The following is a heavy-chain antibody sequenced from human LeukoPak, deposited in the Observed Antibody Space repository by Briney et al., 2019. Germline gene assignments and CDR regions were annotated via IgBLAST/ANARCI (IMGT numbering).Heavy chain of an antibody. D-gene: IGHD6-19*01. CDR3: AYHSGIAVAGAFDY. CDR1: GFTFSSYA. J-gene: IGHJ4*02. V-gene: IGHV3-23*01. CDR2: ISGSGGST. Sequence: GGSLRLSCAASGFTFSSYAMSWVRQAPGKGLEWVSAISGSGGSTYYADSVKGRFTISRDNSKNTLYLQMNSLRAEDTAVYYCAYHSGIAVAGAFDYWGQGTLVTVSS.